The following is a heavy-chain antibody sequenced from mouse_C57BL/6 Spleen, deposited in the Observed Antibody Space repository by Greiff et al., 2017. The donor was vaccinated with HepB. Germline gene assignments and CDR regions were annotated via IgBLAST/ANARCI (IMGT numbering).Heavy chain of an antibody. CDR3: APNYGSSYNYFDY. J-gene: IGHJ2*01. V-gene: IGHV1-55*01. D-gene: IGHD1-1*01. CDR2: IYPGSGST. CDR1: GYTFTSYW. Sequence: VKLQQPGAELVKPGASVKMSCKASGYTFTSYWITWVKQRPGQGLEWIGDIYPGSGSTNYNEKFKSKATLTVDTSSSTAYMQLSSLTSEDSAVYYCAPNYGSSYNYFDYWGQGTTLTVSS.